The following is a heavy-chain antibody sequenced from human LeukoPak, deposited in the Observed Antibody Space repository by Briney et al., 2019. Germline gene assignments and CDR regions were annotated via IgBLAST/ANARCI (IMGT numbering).Heavy chain of an antibody. J-gene: IGHJ4*02. CDR1: GFTFSSYS. D-gene: IGHD3-10*01. V-gene: IGHV3-7*01. CDR3: ARDRKVLLWFGESPWYFDY. CDR2: IKQDGSEK. Sequence: GGSLRLSCAASGFTFSSYSMSWVRQAPGKGLEWVANIKQDGSEKYYVDSVKGRFTISRDNAKNSLYLQMNSLRAEDTAVYYCARDRKVLLWFGESPWYFDYWGQGTLVTVSS.